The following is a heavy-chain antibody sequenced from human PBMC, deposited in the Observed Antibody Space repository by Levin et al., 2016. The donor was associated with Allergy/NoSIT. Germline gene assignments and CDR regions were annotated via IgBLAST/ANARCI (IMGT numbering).Heavy chain of an antibody. CDR3: ASLPFWSTAAFDI. D-gene: IGHD3-3*01. CDR2: LSPNGGIT. Sequence: VRQAPGKGLEHVSALSPNGGITHYADSVKGRFPISRDNSNNTMYLQMGSLRTEDTAVYFCASLPFWSTAAFDIWGHGTMVTVSS. V-gene: IGHV3-64*02. J-gene: IGHJ3*02.